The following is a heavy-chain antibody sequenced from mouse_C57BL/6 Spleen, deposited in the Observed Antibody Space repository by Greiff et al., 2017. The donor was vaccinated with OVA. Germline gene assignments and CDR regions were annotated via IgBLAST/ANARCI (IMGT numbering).Heavy chain of an antibody. V-gene: IGHV5-4*03. CDR3: ARVRGVTTVVASWENWYFDV. CDR1: GFTFSSYA. Sequence: EVKLVESGGGLVKPGGSLKLSCAASGFTFSSYAMSWVRQTPEKRLEWVATISDGGSYTYYPDNVKGRFTISRYNAKNNLYLQMSHLKSEDTAMYYCARVRGVTTVVASWENWYFDVWGTGTTVTVSS. D-gene: IGHD1-1*01. J-gene: IGHJ1*03. CDR2: ISDGGSYT.